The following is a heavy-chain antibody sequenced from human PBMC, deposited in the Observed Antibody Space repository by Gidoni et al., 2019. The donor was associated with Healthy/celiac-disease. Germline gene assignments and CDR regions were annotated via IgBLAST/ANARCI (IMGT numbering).Heavy chain of an antibody. V-gene: IGHV3-7*03. J-gene: IGHJ4*02. D-gene: IGHD2-2*01. CDR1: GFTFSSYW. CDR2: IKQDGSEK. CDR3: ARDWYCSSTSCSWAFDY. Sequence: EVQLVESGGGLVQPGGSLRLSCAASGFTFSSYWMSWVRQAPGKGLEWVANIKQDGSEKYYVDSVKGRFTISRDNAKNSLYLQMNSLRAEDTAVYYCARDWYCSSTSCSWAFDYWGQGTLVTVSS.